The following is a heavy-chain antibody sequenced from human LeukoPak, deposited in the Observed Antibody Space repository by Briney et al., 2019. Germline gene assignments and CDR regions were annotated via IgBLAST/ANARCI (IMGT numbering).Heavy chain of an antibody. CDR3: ASSRYDFWSFRY. CDR2: IYTSGST. CDR1: GGSISSGSYY. V-gene: IGHV4-61*02. J-gene: IGHJ4*02. D-gene: IGHD3-3*01. Sequence: PSETLSLTCTVSGGSISSGSYYWRWLRQPAGKGLEWLGRIYTSGSTNYNPSLKSRVTISVDTSKNQFSLKLSSVTAADTAVYYCASSRYDFWSFRYWGQGTLVTVSS.